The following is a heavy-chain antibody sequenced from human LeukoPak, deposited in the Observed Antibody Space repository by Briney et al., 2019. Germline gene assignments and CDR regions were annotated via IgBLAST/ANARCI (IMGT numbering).Heavy chain of an antibody. D-gene: IGHD3-10*01. J-gene: IGHJ4*02. CDR1: GFTFSSYA. Sequence: PGGSLRLSCAASGFTFSSYAMSWVRQAPGKGLEWVSAISGSGGSTYYADSVKGRFTISRDNSKNTLYLQMNSLRAEDTAVYYCAKRAYYYGSGLGAAFDYWGQGTLVTVSS. CDR2: ISGSGGST. V-gene: IGHV3-23*01. CDR3: AKRAYYYGSGLGAAFDY.